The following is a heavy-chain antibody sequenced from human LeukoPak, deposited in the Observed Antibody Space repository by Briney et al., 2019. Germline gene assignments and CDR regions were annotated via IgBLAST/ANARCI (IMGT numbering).Heavy chain of an antibody. J-gene: IGHJ5*02. Sequence: ASVKVSCKTSGYSFTDYYMHWVRQAPGQGLEWMGWINPNSGGTSSAQKFQGRATMTRDTSITTVYMEVSWLTSDDTAIYYCARADRLHGGPYLIGPWGQGTLVTVSS. CDR2: INPNSGGT. CDR3: ARADRLHGGPYLIGP. CDR1: GYSFTDYY. D-gene: IGHD2-21*01. V-gene: IGHV1-2*02.